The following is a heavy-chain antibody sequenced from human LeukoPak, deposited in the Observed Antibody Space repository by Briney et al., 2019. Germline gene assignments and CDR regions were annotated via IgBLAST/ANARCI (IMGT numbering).Heavy chain of an antibody. V-gene: IGHV3-66*02. CDR2: IYSGGST. J-gene: IGHJ4*02. CDR1: GFTFSSNY. Sequence: GGSLRLSCAASGFTFSSNYMSWVRQAPGKGLEWVSVIYSGGSTYYADSVKGRFTISRDNSKNTLYLQMNSLRAEDTAVYYCAKMDTAMVTGYWGQGTLVTVSS. D-gene: IGHD5-18*01. CDR3: AKMDTAMVTGY.